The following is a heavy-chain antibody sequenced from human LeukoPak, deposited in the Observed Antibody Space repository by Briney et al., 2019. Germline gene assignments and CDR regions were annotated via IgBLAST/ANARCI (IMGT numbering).Heavy chain of an antibody. CDR1: GGSISSYY. D-gene: IGHD5-12*01. CDR3: VRHDGRGGATMGALDS. V-gene: IGHV4-59*05. Sequence: AETLSLTCTVSGGSISSYYWSWIRQPPGKGLEWIGSIYYGRTTYYNPSLNSRVTISVVTSKNQFSLQLNSVTAADTAVYYCVRHDGRGGATMGALDSWGQGSLVTVSS. CDR2: IYYGRTT. J-gene: IGHJ4*02.